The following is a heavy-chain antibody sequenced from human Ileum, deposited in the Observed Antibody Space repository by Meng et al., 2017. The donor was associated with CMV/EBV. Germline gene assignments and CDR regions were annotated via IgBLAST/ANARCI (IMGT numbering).Heavy chain of an antibody. CDR2: IYWDYDK. J-gene: IGHJ4*02. Sequence: GVSLSTTRCGVGWCRQPTGRAWEWLALIYWDYDKRYIPSLKSRLTITKDTSKNQVVLTMTNMDPEDTATYYCALLIVGTISFDYWGQGTLVTVSS. CDR1: GVSLSTTRCG. D-gene: IGHD5-12*01. V-gene: IGHV2-5*02. CDR3: ALLIVGTISFDY.